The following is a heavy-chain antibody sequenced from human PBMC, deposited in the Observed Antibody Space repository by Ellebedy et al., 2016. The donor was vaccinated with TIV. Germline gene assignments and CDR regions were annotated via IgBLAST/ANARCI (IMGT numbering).Heavy chain of an antibody. CDR3: ARVIGLRDCDGATCSPPPPLDY. V-gene: IGHV1-18*04. CDR2: ISAYRGDT. D-gene: IGHD2-21*01. Sequence: ASVKVSCKASGYTFTSFGISWLRQAPGQGLERMGWISAYRGDTSYAQNFRGRVTMTTDTSTSTGNMELRSMRSDDTAVYYCARVIGLRDCDGATCSPPPPLDYWGQGTLVTVSS. CDR1: GYTFTSFG. J-gene: IGHJ4*02.